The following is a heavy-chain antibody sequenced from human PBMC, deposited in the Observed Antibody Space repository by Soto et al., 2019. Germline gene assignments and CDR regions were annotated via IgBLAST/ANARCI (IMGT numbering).Heavy chain of an antibody. CDR3: ARSLPGTYGAFDL. CDR2: ISVDGSST. J-gene: IGHJ3*01. D-gene: IGHD1-7*01. CDR1: EFTFRSYW. V-gene: IGHV3-74*01. Sequence: PGGSLRLSCAASEFTFRSYWMLWVRQSPGKGLVWVSRISVDGSSTSYADSVKGRFTISRDNAKNTMNLQMDSLRAEDTAVYYCARSLPGTYGAFDLWGQGTMVTVSS.